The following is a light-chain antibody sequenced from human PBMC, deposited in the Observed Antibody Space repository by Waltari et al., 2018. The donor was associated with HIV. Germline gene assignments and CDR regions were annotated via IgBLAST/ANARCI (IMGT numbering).Light chain of an antibody. CDR1: QSVLYRSNNKNH. CDR2: WAS. CDR3: QQYYSSPFT. V-gene: IGKV4-1*01. J-gene: IGKJ4*01. Sequence: DIVMTQSPDSLAVSLGERATINCKSSQSVLYRSNNKNHLAWYQQKPGQPPKLLIYWASTREFGVPDRFSGSVSGTDFTLTISSLQAEDVAVYYCQQYYSSPFTFGGGTRVEIK.